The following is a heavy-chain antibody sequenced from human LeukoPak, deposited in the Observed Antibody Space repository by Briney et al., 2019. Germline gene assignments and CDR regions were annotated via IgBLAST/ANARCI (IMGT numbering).Heavy chain of an antibody. V-gene: IGHV3-23*01. CDR3: AKPPITMIVVVITPRVGDI. CDR1: GFTFSNYG. Sequence: PGGSLRLSCAASGFTFSNYGINWVRQAPGKGLEWVSAISGSSGSTYYADSVKGRFTISRDNSKNTLYLQMNSLRAEDTAVYYCAKPPITMIVVVITPRVGDIWGQGTMVTVSS. D-gene: IGHD3-22*01. J-gene: IGHJ3*02. CDR2: ISGSSGST.